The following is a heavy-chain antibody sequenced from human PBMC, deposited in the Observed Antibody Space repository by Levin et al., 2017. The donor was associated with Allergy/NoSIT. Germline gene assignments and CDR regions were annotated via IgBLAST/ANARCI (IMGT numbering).Heavy chain of an antibody. CDR1: GYSFSDYY. D-gene: IGHD1-26*01. J-gene: IGHJ4*02. CDR3: ARGGGGYRGNFAS. V-gene: IGHV1-2*02. Sequence: ASVKVSCKASGYSFSDYYMHWVRQAPGQGLEWMGWITPKSGGTNYAQTFQGRVAMTRDTSITTAHMELSSLRSDDTAIYYCARGGGGYRGNFASWGQGTLVSVSS. CDR2: ITPKSGGT.